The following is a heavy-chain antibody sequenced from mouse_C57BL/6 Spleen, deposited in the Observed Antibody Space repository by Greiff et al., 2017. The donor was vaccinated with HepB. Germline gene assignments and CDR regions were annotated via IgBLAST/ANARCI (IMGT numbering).Heavy chain of an antibody. CDR2: IDPSDSYT. V-gene: IGHV1-69*01. CDR3: ARRGGYYGSSSQYFDV. D-gene: IGHD1-1*01. J-gene: IGHJ1*03. Sequence: VQLQQSGAELVMPGASVKLSCKASGYTFTSYWMHWVKQRPGQGLEWIGEIDPSDSYTNYNQKFKGKSTLTVDKSSSTAYMQLSSLTSEDSAVYYCARRGGYYGSSSQYFDVWGTGTTVTVSS. CDR1: GYTFTSYW.